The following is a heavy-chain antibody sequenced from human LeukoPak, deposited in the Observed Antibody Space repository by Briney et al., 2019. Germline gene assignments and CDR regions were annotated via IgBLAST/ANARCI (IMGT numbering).Heavy chain of an antibody. CDR3: ARGIDGYNYY. Sequence: SETLSLTCTVSGGSISSYYWSWIRQPPGKGLEWIGYINYSGSTNYNPSLKSRVTISVDTSKNQFSLKLSSVTAADTAVYYCARGIDGYNYYWGQGTLVTVSS. CDR2: INYSGST. J-gene: IGHJ4*02. V-gene: IGHV4-59*01. D-gene: IGHD5-24*01. CDR1: GGSISSYY.